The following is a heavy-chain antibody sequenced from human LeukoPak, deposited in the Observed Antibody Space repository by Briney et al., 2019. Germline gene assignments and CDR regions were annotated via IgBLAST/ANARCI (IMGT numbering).Heavy chain of an antibody. CDR1: GYTFTSYG. J-gene: IGHJ4*02. Sequence: ASVKVSCKASGYTFTSYGISWVRHAPGQGLEWMGWISAYNGNTNYAQKLQGRVTMTTDTSTSTAYMELRSLRSDDTAVYYCARDHLVQLWSQGPPFCDYWGQGTLVTVSS. D-gene: IGHD5-18*01. V-gene: IGHV1-18*01. CDR3: ARDHLVQLWSQGPPFCDY. CDR2: ISAYNGNT.